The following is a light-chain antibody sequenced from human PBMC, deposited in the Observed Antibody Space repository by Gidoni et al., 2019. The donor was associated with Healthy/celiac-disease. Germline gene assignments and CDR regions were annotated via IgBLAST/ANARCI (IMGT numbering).Light chain of an antibody. CDR3: QRSYSPPLT. Sequence: SQMTQSPSSLSASVGDRVTITCRASQSISSYLNGYQQKPGKAPKLLIYAASSLQRAVPSRVIGIGSGPAFTLPISSLRPEDFATYSCQRSYSPPLTFGGGTKVEIK. CDR2: AAS. V-gene: IGKV1-39*01. CDR1: QSISSY. J-gene: IGKJ4*01.